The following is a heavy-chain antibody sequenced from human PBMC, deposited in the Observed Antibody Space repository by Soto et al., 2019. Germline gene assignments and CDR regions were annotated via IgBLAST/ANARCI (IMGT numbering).Heavy chain of an antibody. Sequence: PGGSLRLSCSASGFTFSDCGMHWVRQAPGKGLEGVAVISYDGSNKYYADSVKGRFTISRDNSKNTLYLQMNSLRAEDTAVYYCWKPDRRDRSGYPDYWGQGT. CDR2: ISYDGSNK. CDR3: WKPDRRDRSGYPDY. CDR1: GFTFSDCG. V-gene: IGHV3-30*18. D-gene: IGHD3-22*01. J-gene: IGHJ4*02.